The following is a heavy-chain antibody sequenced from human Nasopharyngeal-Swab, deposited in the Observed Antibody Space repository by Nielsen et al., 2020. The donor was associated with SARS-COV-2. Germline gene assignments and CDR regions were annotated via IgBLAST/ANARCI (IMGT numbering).Heavy chain of an antibody. CDR1: GYTFTSYD. CDR2: MNPNSGNT. CDR3: ASACSSTSCSYYYYGMDV. D-gene: IGHD2-2*01. Sequence: ASVKVSCKASGYTFTSYDINWVRQATGQGLEWMGWMNPNSGNTGYAQKFQGRVTITRNTSISTAYMELSNLRSEDTAVYYCASACSSTSCSYYYYGMDVWGQGTTVTVSS. J-gene: IGHJ6*02. V-gene: IGHV1-8*01.